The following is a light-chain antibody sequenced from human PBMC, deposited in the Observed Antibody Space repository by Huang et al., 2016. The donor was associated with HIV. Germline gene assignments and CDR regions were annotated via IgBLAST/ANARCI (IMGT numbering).Light chain of an antibody. J-gene: IGKJ5*01. CDR3: QQYNSYPIT. CDR2: KAS. V-gene: IGKV1-5*03. Sequence: DIQMTQSPSTLSASVGDRVTITCRASQSISNWLAWYQQKPGKAPKHLIYKASSLESGVPSKFSGSGSGTEFTVTISSLQPDDSANYYCQQYNSYPITFGQGTRLEIK. CDR1: QSISNW.